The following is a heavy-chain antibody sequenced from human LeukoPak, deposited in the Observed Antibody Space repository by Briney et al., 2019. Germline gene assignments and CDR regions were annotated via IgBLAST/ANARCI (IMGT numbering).Heavy chain of an antibody. CDR3: ARVTGYRIEDYFDY. CDR1: GGSISSYY. CDR2: IYYSGST. J-gene: IGHJ4*02. V-gene: IGHV4-59*01. Sequence: SETLSLTCTVSGGSISSYYWSWIRQPPGKGLEWIGYIYYSGSTNYNPSLKSRVTISVETAKNEFSLKLRSVTAADTAVYYCARVTGYRIEDYFDYWGQGTLVTVSS. D-gene: IGHD6-13*01.